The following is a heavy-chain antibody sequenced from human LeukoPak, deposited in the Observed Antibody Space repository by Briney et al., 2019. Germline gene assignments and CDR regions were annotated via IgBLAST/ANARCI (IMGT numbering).Heavy chain of an antibody. CDR1: GFTFSGNW. D-gene: IGHD3-22*01. CDR3: ARDAKYYHDSSGYH. V-gene: IGHV3-7*01. Sequence: PGGSLRLSCAASGFTFSGNWMSWVRQAPGKGLEWLANIDEDGSGKYYMDSVKGRFTISRDNARNSLYLQINSLRADDTAVYYCARDAKYYHDSSGYHWGQGTLVTASS. CDR2: IDEDGSGK. J-gene: IGHJ4*02.